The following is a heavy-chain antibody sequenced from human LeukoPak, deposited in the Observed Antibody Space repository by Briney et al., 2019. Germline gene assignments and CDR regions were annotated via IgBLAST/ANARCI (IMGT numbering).Heavy chain of an antibody. CDR1: GLTFSSYS. CDR2: ISASGGDT. D-gene: IGHD6-13*01. V-gene: IGHV3-23*01. J-gene: IGHJ4*02. CDR3: AKDAAGPEY. Sequence: GGSLRLSCVVTGLTFSSYSMSWVRQAPGKGLDWVSGISASGGDTWYPDSVKGRFTISRDNSKNTLFLQMSSLRVEDTAMYYCAKDAAGPEYWGQGTLVTVSS.